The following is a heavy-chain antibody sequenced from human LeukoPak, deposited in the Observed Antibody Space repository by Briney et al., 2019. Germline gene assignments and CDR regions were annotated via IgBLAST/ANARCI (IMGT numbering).Heavy chain of an antibody. CDR1: GYTFTSYD. CDR2: MNPKSGDT. J-gene: IGHJ4*02. Sequence: GASVKVSCKASGYTFTSYDINWVRQATGQGLEWMGWMNPKSGDTGYAQKFQGRVTITRNTSISTAYMELSSLRSEDTAVYCCARGRFYYDSSGYVPKGFPFDYWGQGTLVTVSS. CDR3: ARGRFYYDSSGYVPKGFPFDY. V-gene: IGHV1-8*03. D-gene: IGHD3-22*01.